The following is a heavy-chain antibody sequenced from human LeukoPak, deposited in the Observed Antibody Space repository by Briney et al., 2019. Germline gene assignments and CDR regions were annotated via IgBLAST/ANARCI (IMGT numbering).Heavy chain of an antibody. CDR1: GGSISSGGYS. J-gene: IGHJ2*01. V-gene: IGHV4-30-2*01. D-gene: IGHD1-26*01. CDR2: IYHSGGT. CDR3: ARDAELRNWYFDL. Sequence: PSQTLSLTCAVSGGSISSGGYSWSWIRQPPGKGLEWIGYIYHSGGTYYNPSLKSRVTISVDRSKNQFSLKLSSVTAADTAVYYCARDAELRNWYFDLWGRGTLVTVSS.